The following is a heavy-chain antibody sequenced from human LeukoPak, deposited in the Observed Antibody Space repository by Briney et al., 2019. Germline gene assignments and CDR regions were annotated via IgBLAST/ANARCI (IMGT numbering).Heavy chain of an antibody. V-gene: IGHV4-59*01. CDR3: ARGYYDFWSGVHDALDI. CDR1: GGSISSYY. CDR2: IYYSGST. D-gene: IGHD3-3*01. Sequence: SETLSLTCTVSGGSISSYYWSWIRQPPGKGLEWIGYIYYSGSTNYNPSLKSRVTISVDTSKNQFSLKLSSVTAADTAVYYCARGYYDFWSGVHDALDIWGQGTMVTVSS. J-gene: IGHJ3*02.